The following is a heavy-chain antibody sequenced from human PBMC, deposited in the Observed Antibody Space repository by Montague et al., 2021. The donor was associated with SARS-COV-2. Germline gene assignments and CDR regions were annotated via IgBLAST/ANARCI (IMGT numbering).Heavy chain of an antibody. Sequence: CAISGDSVSRNIAAWNWIRQSPSRGLEWLGRPYYRSKWYNDYAVSVRSRITISPDTSKNQFSLQLNSVTPEDTAVYYCTQERGPGRTTWHYFDYWGQGTLVAVSS. D-gene: IGHD1-14*01. V-gene: IGHV6-1*01. CDR1: GDSVSRNIAA. CDR3: TQERGPGRTTWHYFDY. CDR2: PYYRSKWYN. J-gene: IGHJ4*02.